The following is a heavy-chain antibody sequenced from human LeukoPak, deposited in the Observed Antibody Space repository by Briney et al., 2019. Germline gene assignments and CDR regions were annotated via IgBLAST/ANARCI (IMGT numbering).Heavy chain of an antibody. Sequence: ASVKVSCKASGYTFTSYGISWVRQAPGQGLEWMGWISAYNGNTNYAQKLQGRVTTTTDTSTSTAYMELRSLRSDDTAVYYCARDHYYYGSGSYHGYWGQGTLVTVSS. CDR1: GYTFTSYG. D-gene: IGHD3-10*01. CDR3: ARDHYYYGSGSYHGY. J-gene: IGHJ4*02. V-gene: IGHV1-18*01. CDR2: ISAYNGNT.